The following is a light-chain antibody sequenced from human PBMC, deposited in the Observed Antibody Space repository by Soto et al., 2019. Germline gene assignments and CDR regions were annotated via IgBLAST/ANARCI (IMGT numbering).Light chain of an antibody. Sequence: EIVWTPSPATLSLAPGERATLSGMASQSVSSSYLAWYQQKPGQAPRLLIYGASIRAAGIPDRFSGSGSGTDFTLTISRLEPEDFAVYYCQQYGTSPRTFGQGTRLEIK. V-gene: IGKV3-20*01. CDR3: QQYGTSPRT. J-gene: IGKJ5*01. CDR1: QSVSSSY. CDR2: GAS.